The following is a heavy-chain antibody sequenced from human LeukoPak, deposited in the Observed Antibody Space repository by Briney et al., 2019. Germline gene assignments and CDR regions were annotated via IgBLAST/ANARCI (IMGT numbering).Heavy chain of an antibody. CDR2: ISENGGGT. Sequence: GGSLRLSCAASGFTFHNYAMPWVRQAPGKGLAYVSGISENGGGTYYADSVKGRFTVSRNNSKNTLYLQMSSLRAEDTAIYYCAKRGLPVSTYFEDWGQGTLVTVSS. D-gene: IGHD2-21*02. CDR1: GFTFHNYA. V-gene: IGHV3-23*01. CDR3: AKRGLPVSTYFED. J-gene: IGHJ4*02.